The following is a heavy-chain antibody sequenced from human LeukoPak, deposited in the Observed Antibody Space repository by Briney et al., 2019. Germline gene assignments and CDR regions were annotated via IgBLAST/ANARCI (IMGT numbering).Heavy chain of an antibody. J-gene: IGHJ4*02. CDR3: ARDDDWLRWYY. CDR2: TYYRSKWFN. Sequence: SQTLSLTCAMSGDTVSSNSAAWNWLRQSPSRGLEWLGRTYYRSKWFNEYAPSVRSRIIITPDTSKNQFSLQLNSETPEDTAVYYWARDDDWLRWYYWGQGTLVTVSS. V-gene: IGHV6-1*01. D-gene: IGHD3-9*01. CDR1: GDTVSSNSAA.